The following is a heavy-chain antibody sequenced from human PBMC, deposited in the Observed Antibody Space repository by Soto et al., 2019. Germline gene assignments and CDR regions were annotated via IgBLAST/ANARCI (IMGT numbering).Heavy chain of an antibody. CDR2: ISAQTGNS. D-gene: IGHD5-12*01. Sequence: ASVKVSCKASGYTFTKYGISWVRQAPGQGLEWMGWISAQTGNSNYAQHLQGRVTLRTDAATSTAYMEVRSLRSDDTAVYYCARDSPGYIYYGMDVWGQGTTVTVSS. V-gene: IGHV1-18*01. CDR3: ARDSPGYIYYGMDV. J-gene: IGHJ6*02. CDR1: GYTFTKYG.